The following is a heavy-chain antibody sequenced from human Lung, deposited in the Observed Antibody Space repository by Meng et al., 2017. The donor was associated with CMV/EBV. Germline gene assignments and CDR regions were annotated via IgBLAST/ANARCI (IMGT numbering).Heavy chain of an antibody. Sequence: FSFSACSFTCYFCSCIRQSPGKGLEWIAEINHSESTNYNPSLKSRVTISVDTSKNQFSLRLKSVTVADTGVYFCARRVGSGKYFFDYWSQGTLVTVSS. D-gene: IGHD3-10*01. CDR1: ACSFTCYF. CDR2: INHSEST. V-gene: IGHV4-34*01. CDR3: ARRVGSGKYFFDY. J-gene: IGHJ4*02.